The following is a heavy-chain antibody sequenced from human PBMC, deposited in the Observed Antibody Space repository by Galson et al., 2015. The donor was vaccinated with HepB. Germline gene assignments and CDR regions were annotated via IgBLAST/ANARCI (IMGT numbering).Heavy chain of an antibody. V-gene: IGHV3-23*01. CDR1: GFTFSSYS. D-gene: IGHD5-18*01. CDR3: ALSKQGTAMVRFMDYYYYYGMDV. Sequence: SLRLSCAASGFTFSSYSMNWVRQAPGKGLEWVSAISGSGGSTYYADSVKGRFTISRDNSKNTLYLQMNSLRAEDTAVYYCALSKQGTAMVRFMDYYYYYGMDVWGQGTTVTVSS. J-gene: IGHJ6*02. CDR2: ISGSGGST.